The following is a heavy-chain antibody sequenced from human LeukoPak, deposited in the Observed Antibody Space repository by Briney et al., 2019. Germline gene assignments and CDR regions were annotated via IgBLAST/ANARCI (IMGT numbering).Heavy chain of an antibody. CDR1: GGSFSGYY. Sequence: SETLSLTCAVYGGSFSGYYLGWIRQPPGKGLEWIGEINHSGSANYNPSLTSRVTISVDTSKNQFSLKLSSVTAADSAVYYCARDYADGEDYLFDYWGQGTLVTVSS. V-gene: IGHV4-34*01. CDR2: INHSGSA. CDR3: ARDYADGEDYLFDY. D-gene: IGHD2-2*01. J-gene: IGHJ4*02.